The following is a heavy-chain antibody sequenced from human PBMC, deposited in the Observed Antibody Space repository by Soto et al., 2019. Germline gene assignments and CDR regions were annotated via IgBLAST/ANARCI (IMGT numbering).Heavy chain of an antibody. CDR3: ARDRAAAGTGGGYYYGMDV. CDR1: GFTFSSYG. V-gene: IGHV3-33*01. D-gene: IGHD6-13*01. Sequence: GGSLRLSCAASGFTFSSYGMHWVRQAPGKGLEWVAVIWYDGSNKYYADSVKGRFTISRDNSKNTLYLQMNSLRAEDTAVYYCARDRAAAGTGGGYYYGMDVWGQGTTVTVSS. J-gene: IGHJ6*02. CDR2: IWYDGSNK.